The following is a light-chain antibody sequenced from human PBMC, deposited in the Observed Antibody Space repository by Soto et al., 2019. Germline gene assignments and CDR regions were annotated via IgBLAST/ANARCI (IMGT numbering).Light chain of an antibody. CDR1: QSVSSY. CDR2: DAS. V-gene: IGKV3-11*01. Sequence: EIVLTQSPATLSLSPGERATLSCRASQSVSSYLAWYQQKPGQAPRLLIYDASNRATGIPARFSGSGSGTDFTLIISSLAPEDFAVYYCQQRSNWPRTFGPGTKVDIK. CDR3: QQRSNWPRT. J-gene: IGKJ3*01.